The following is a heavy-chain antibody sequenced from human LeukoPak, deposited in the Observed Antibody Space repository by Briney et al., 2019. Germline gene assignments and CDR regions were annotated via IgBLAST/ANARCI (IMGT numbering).Heavy chain of an antibody. CDR1: VFTFEDYG. V-gene: IGHV3-43*02. D-gene: IGHD2/OR15-2a*01. CDR3: AKCVNSNIYYWFDP. Sequence: GGSLRLFCAAWVFTFEDYGMHWVRHARGKGGEGVFIITGKCISTYYADSVNRQFTISRHNSKTSLYLQMNSLRPEDTALYYCAKCVNSNIYYWFDPWGQGTLVSVSS. J-gene: IGHJ5*02. CDR2: ITGKCIST.